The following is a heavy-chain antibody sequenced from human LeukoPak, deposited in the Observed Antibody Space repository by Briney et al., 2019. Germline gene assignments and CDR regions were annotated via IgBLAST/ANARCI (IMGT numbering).Heavy chain of an antibody. J-gene: IGHJ6*03. Sequence: SGTLSLTCAVSGGSISSSNWWSWVRQPPGKGLEWIGEIYHSGSTNYNPSLKSRVTISVDTSKNQFSLKLSSVTAADTAVYYCARGLWFGELGLPSYYYYMDVWGKGTTVTVSS. D-gene: IGHD3-10*01. CDR2: IYHSGST. CDR1: GGSISSSNW. CDR3: ARGLWFGELGLPSYYYYMDV. V-gene: IGHV4-4*02.